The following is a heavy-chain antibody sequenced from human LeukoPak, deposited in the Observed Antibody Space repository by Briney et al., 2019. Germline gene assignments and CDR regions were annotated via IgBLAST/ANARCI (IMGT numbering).Heavy chain of an antibody. Sequence: SETLSLTCTVSGGSISSSSYYWGWIRQPPGKGLEWTGSIYYSGSPYYNPSLKSRVTISVDTSKNQFSLKLSSVTAADTAVYYCATMNNYYGMDVWGQGTTVTVSS. J-gene: IGHJ6*02. D-gene: IGHD3-22*01. CDR1: GGSISSSSYY. CDR3: ATMNNYYGMDV. CDR2: IYYSGSP. V-gene: IGHV4-39*01.